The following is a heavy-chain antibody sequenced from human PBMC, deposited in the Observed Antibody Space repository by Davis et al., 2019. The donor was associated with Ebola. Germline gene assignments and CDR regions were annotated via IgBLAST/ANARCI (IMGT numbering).Heavy chain of an antibody. V-gene: IGHV3-30-3*01. Sequence: GGSLRLSCAASGFTFSSYEMHWVRQAPGKGLEWVALISYDGSSEYYADSVKGRFTISRDKSKNTLYLQMNSLRAEDTAVYYCARDINWKDVYGLDVWGQGTTVTVSS. CDR3: ARDINWKDVYGLDV. CDR2: ISYDGSSE. D-gene: IGHD1-1*01. J-gene: IGHJ6*02. CDR1: GFTFSSYE.